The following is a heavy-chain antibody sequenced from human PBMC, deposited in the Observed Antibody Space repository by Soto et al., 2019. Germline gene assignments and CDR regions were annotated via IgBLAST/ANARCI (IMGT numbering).Heavy chain of an antibody. CDR1: GGTFSSYT. J-gene: IGHJ6*02. D-gene: IGHD6-13*01. Sequence: SVKVSCKASGGTFSSYTISWVRQAPGQGLEWMGRIIPILGIANYAQKFQGRVTITADKSTSTAYMELSSLRSEDTAVYYCARDRGSRSACSSSWNYYYGMDVWGQGTRVTVAS. CDR2: IIPILGIA. V-gene: IGHV1-69*04. CDR3: ARDRGSRSACSSSWNYYYGMDV.